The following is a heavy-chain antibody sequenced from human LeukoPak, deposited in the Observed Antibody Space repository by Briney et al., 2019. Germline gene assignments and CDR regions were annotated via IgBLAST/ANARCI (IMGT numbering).Heavy chain of an antibody. D-gene: IGHD3-10*02. CDR3: AELGITMIGGV. CDR1: GFTVSSNS. CDR2: IYSGGNT. J-gene: IGHJ6*04. V-gene: IGHV3-53*01. Sequence: GGSLRLSCTVSGFTVSSNSWSWVRQAPGKGLEWVSFIYSGGNTHYSDSVTGRFTISRDNSKNTLYLQMNSLRAEDTAVYYCAELGITMIGGVWGKGTTVTISS.